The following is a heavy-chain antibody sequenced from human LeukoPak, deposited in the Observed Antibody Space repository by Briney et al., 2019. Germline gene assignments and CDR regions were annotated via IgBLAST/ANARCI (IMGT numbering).Heavy chain of an antibody. CDR1: GYTFTSYY. Sequence: ASVTVSCKASGYTFTSYYLHWVRQAPGARPEWMGIIYTYDGSARYAQKFQGRVTMTRDTSTGTDSMVLSSVSSDDTPVYYCARARAAAGAQYFQHGGEGTRLSAPS. V-gene: IGHV1-46*01. D-gene: IGHD6-13*01. CDR3: ARARAAAGAQYFQH. J-gene: IGHJ1*01. CDR2: IYTYDGSA.